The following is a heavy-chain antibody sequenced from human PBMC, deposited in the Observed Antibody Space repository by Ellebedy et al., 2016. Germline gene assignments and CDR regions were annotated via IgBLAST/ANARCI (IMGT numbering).Heavy chain of an antibody. CDR1: GFTFSSYA. J-gene: IGHJ3*01. Sequence: GESLKISCAASGFTFSSYAMTWVRQAPGKGLEWVSAISGSGGSTYYADSVKGRFTISRDNSKNTLYLQMNSLRADDTAVYYCARDNYYDPLDVWGQGTMVTVSS. V-gene: IGHV3-23*01. CDR2: ISGSGGST. D-gene: IGHD3-22*01. CDR3: ARDNYYDPLDV.